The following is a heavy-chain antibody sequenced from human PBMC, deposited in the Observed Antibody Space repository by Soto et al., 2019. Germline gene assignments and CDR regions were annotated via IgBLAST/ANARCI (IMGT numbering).Heavy chain of an antibody. Sequence: QVQLVQSGAEVKKPGSSVKVSCKASGGTFSSYTISWVRQAPGQGLEWMGRIIPILGIANYAQKFQGRVTITADKSTSTAYMELSSLRSEDTAVYYCARDLKYCSGGSCYWQEDDYWGQGTLVTVSS. CDR2: IIPILGIA. J-gene: IGHJ4*02. CDR3: ARDLKYCSGGSCYWQEDDY. CDR1: GGTFSSYT. D-gene: IGHD2-15*01. V-gene: IGHV1-69*08.